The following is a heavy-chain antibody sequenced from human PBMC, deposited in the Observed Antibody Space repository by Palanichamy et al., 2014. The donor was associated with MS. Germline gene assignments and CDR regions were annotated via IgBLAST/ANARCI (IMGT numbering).Heavy chain of an antibody. D-gene: IGHD6-19*01. V-gene: IGHV3-23*01. Sequence: EVQLLESGGILVQPGESLRLSCVASGFTFSSYTMAWVRQAPGKGLEWVSGISGSGGSTYYADTVKGRFTISRDNSKNTLYLLMNSLRAEDTAIYYCAKSSSTSRTGWTGGDSWGQGTLVTVSS. CDR1: GFTFSSYT. CDR2: ISGSGGST. CDR3: AKSSSTSRTGWTGGDS. J-gene: IGHJ4*02.